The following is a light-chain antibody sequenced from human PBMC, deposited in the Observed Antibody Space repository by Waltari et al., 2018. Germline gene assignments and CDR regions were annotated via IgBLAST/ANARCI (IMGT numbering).Light chain of an antibody. CDR1: RSMSSY. Sequence: CRTSRSMSSYVNWYQHKPGKSPEVLIFAASSLQRGVPSRFSGSGSGTEFTLTITRLQPEDFATYYCQQTYTLPPWTFGQGTKVEFK. CDR3: QQTYTLPPWT. J-gene: IGKJ1*01. CDR2: AAS. V-gene: IGKV1-39*01.